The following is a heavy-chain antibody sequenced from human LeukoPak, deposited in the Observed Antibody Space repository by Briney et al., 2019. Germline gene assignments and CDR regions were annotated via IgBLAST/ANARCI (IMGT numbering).Heavy chain of an antibody. J-gene: IGHJ4*02. CDR1: GFTVSSNY. V-gene: IGHV4-4*02. CDR3: AREGGPYRPLDY. Sequence: GSLRLSCAASGFTVSSNYMSWVRQPPGKGLEWIGEVNLQSSTNYNPSLKSRVAISVDKSENHISLKLTSVTAADTAVYYCAREGGPYRPLDYSGQGTLVTVAS. CDR2: VNLQSST.